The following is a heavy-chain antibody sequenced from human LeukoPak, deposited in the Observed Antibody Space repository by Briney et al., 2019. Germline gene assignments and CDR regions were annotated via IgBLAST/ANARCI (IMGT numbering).Heavy chain of an antibody. J-gene: IGHJ4*02. V-gene: IGHV3-74*01. CDR1: GFTFSSYW. CDR2: INSDGSST. Sequence: GSLRLSCAASGFTFSSYWMHRVRQAPGKGLVWVSRINSDGSSTNYADSVKGRFTISRDNAKNTLYLQMNSLRAEDTAMYYCASIVGATAGGFDYWGQGTLVTVSP. D-gene: IGHD1-26*01. CDR3: ASIVGATAGGFDY.